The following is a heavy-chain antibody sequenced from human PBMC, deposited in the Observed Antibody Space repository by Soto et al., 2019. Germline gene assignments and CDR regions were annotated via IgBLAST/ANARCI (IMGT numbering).Heavy chain of an antibody. J-gene: IGHJ3*02. CDR1: GFTFSSYA. D-gene: IGHD3-22*01. CDR2: ISGSGGST. Sequence: PGGSLRLSCAASGFTFSSYAMSWVRQAPGKGLEWVSVISGSGGSTYYADSVKSRFTISRDNSKNTLYLQMNSLRAEDTAVYYCAKDLNYDSSGYYYPDAFDIWGQGTMVNVSS. V-gene: IGHV3-23*01. CDR3: AKDLNYDSSGYYYPDAFDI.